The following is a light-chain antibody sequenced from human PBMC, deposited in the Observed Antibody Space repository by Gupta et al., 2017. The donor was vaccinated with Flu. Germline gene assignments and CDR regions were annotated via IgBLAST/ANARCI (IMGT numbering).Light chain of an antibody. CDR3: CSDACSNTLI. CDR2: QGN. V-gene: IGLV2-23*01. Sequence: QSALTQPASVSGSPGQSITISCTGTSSDVGSYNLVSWYQHHPGEAPRVIIYQGNKRPAGVASRFSVSKAGNTASLTISGLQTEDAGDYYCCSDACSNTLIFGGGTKLTVL. CDR1: SSDVGSYNL. J-gene: IGLJ2*01.